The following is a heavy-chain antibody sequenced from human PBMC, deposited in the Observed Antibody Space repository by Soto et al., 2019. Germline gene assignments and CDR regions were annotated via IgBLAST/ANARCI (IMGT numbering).Heavy chain of an antibody. CDR2: IYPGDSDT. CDR3: ARLRGDYYYGMDV. D-gene: IGHD4-17*01. Sequence: GESLKISCKGSGYSFTSYWIGWVRQMPGKGLEWMGIIYPGDSDTRYSPSFQGQVTISADKSISTAYLQWSSLKASGTAMYYCARLRGDYYYGMDVWGQGTTVTVSS. V-gene: IGHV5-51*01. CDR1: GYSFTSYW. J-gene: IGHJ6*02.